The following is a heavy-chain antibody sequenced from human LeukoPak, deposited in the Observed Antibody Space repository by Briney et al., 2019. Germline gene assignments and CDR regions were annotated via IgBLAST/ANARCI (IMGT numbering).Heavy chain of an antibody. CDR3: AKVTGWVQLWDL. V-gene: IGHV3-30*04. CDR2: ISYDGSNK. D-gene: IGHD5-18*01. Sequence: QPGGSLRLSCAASGFTFSSYAMHWVRQAPGKGLEWVAVISYDGSNKYYADSVKGRFTISRDNSKNTLYLQMNSLRAEDTAVYYCAKVTGWVQLWDLWGQGTLVTVSS. CDR1: GFTFSSYA. J-gene: IGHJ5*02.